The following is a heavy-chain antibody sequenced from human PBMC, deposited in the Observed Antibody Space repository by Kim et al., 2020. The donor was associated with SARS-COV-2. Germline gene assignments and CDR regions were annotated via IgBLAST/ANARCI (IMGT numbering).Heavy chain of an antibody. D-gene: IGHD3-16*01. CDR2: DT. Sequence: DTRYSPSFQGQVTISADKSISTAYLQWSSLKASDTAMYYCARRGLGWFDPWGQGTLVTVSS. CDR3: ARRGLGWFDP. J-gene: IGHJ5*02. V-gene: IGHV5-51*01.